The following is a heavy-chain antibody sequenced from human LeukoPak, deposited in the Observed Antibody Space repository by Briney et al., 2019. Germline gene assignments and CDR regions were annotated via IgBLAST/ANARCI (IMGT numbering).Heavy chain of an antibody. D-gene: IGHD3-22*01. CDR2: INHSGST. V-gene: IGHV4-34*01. CDR3: ARLRYSSGYYDY. Sequence: SETLSLACAVYGGSFSGYYWSWIRQPPGKGLEWIGEINHSGSTNYNPSLKSRVTISVDTSKNQFSLKLSSVTAADTAVYYCARLRYSSGYYDYWGQGTLVTVSS. CDR1: GGSFSGYY. J-gene: IGHJ4*02.